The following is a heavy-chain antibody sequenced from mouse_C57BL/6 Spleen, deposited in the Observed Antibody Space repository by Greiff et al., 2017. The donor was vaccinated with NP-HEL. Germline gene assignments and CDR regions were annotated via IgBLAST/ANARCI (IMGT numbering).Heavy chain of an antibody. D-gene: IGHD1-1*01. CDR2: IDPSDSET. CDR3: AREGAYYYGSYWYYDV. Sequence: QVQLQQPGAELVRPGSSVKLSCKASGYTFTSYWMEWVKQRPIQGLEWIGIIDPSDSETHYNKKFKDKATLTVDKYSSTAYMQLSSLTSDDSAVYYCAREGAYYYGSYWYYDVWGTGTTVTVSS. CDR1: GYTFTSYW. J-gene: IGHJ1*03. V-gene: IGHV1-52*01.